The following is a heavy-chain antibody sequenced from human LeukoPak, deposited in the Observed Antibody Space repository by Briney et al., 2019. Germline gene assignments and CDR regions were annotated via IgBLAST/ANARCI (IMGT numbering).Heavy chain of an antibody. D-gene: IGHD3/OR15-3a*01. Sequence: GGSLRLSCAASGFTFSSYSMNWVRQAPGKGLEWVSSVSSSSSYIYYADSVKGRFTISRDNAKNSLYLQMNSLRAEDTAVYYCARGIGLVIDYWGQGTLVTVSS. CDR2: VSSSSSYI. CDR3: ARGIGLVIDY. V-gene: IGHV3-21*01. J-gene: IGHJ4*02. CDR1: GFTFSSYS.